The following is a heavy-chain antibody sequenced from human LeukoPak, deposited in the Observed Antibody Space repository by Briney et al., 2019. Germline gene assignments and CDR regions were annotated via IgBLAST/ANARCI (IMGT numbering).Heavy chain of an antibody. CDR3: ARPPGYSGSGSYYAY. J-gene: IGHJ4*02. D-gene: IGHD3-10*01. V-gene: IGHV3-48*03. CDR1: GFTFSSYE. Sequence: PGGSLRLSCEASGFTFSSYEMSWVRQAPGKGLEWVSYISTGGDTIHYADSVKGRFTISRDNAKKSLYLQMNSLRAEDTAVYYCARPPGYSGSGSYYAYWGQGTLVTVSA. CDR2: ISTGGDTI.